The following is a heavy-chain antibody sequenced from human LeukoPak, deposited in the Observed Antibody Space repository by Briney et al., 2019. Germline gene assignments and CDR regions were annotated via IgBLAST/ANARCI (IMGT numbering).Heavy chain of an antibody. CDR3: ARAPRGDASDI. D-gene: IGHD3-10*01. Sequence: PSETLSLTCTVSGGSISSSSYDWGWIRQPPGKGLEWIGSIYYSGSTYYNPSLKSRVTISVDTSKNQFSLKLSSVTAADTAVYYCARAPRGDASDIWGQGTMVTVSS. J-gene: IGHJ3*02. CDR1: GGSISSSSYD. V-gene: IGHV4-39*07. CDR2: IYYSGST.